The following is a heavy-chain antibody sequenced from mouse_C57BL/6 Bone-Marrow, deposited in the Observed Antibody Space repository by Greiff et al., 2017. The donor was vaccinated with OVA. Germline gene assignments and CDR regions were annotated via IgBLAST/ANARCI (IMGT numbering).Heavy chain of an antibody. Sequence: QVQLKESGAELARPGASVKLSCKASGYTFTSYGISWVKQRTGQGLEWIGEIYPRSGNTYYNEKFKGKATLTADKSSSTAYMELRSLTSEDSAVYFCARVGYFLAYWGQGTLVTVSA. CDR2: IYPRSGNT. J-gene: IGHJ3*01. D-gene: IGHD2-14*01. CDR3: ARVGYFLAY. CDR1: GYTFTSYG. V-gene: IGHV1-81*01.